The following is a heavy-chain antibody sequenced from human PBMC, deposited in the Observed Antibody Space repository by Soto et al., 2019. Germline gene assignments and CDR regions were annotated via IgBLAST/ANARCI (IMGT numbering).Heavy chain of an antibody. CDR3: GRWAYSSSWPSDNYGMDV. J-gene: IGHJ6*02. D-gene: IGHD6-13*01. CDR2: IYHSGTT. CDR1: GGSIRSFF. Sequence: SETLSLTCTVSGGSIRSFFWSWIRQPPGKGLEWIGYIYHSGTTNYNPSLKSRVTISVDTSRNHLSLKLTSVTAADTAVYYCGRWAYSSSWPSDNYGMDVWGQGTTVTVSS. V-gene: IGHV4-59*08.